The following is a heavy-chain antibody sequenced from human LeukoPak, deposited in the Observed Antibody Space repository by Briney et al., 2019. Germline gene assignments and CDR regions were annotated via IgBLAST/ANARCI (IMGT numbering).Heavy chain of an antibody. V-gene: IGHV4-31*03. D-gene: IGHD3-22*01. CDR2: IYYSGST. J-gene: IGHJ4*02. Sequence: SSETLSLTCTVSGGSISSGGYYWRWIRQHPGKGLEWIGYIYYSGSTYYNPSLKSRVTISVDTSKNQFSLKLSSVTAADTAVYYCAREARTYDSSGSYYFDYWGQGTLVTVSS. CDR3: AREARTYDSSGSYYFDY. CDR1: GGSISSGGYY.